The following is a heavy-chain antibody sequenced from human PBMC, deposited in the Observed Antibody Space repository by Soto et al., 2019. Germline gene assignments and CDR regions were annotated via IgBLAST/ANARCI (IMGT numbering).Heavy chain of an antibody. CDR1: GFTVSSNY. CDR2: IYSGRST. CDR3: ERDRYYYDSSGRHWYFDL. J-gene: IGHJ2*01. V-gene: IGHV3-66*01. D-gene: IGHD3-22*01. Sequence: EVQLVESGGGLVQPGGSLRLSCAASGFTVSSNYMSWVRQAPGQGLEWVSVIYSGRSTYYADSVKGRFTISRDNSKNTLYLQMNSLRAEDTAVYYCERDRYYYDSSGRHWYFDLWGRGTLVPVSS.